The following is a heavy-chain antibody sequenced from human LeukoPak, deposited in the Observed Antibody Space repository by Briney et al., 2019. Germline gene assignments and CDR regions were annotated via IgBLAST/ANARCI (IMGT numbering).Heavy chain of an antibody. CDR2: IDPNSGGT. D-gene: IGHD2-21*02. V-gene: IGHV1-2*02. CDR3: AGDRDNLVTSISPDSYYYYYMDV. Sequence: ASVKVSCKASGYTFTGYYMHWVRQAPGQGLEWMGWIDPNSGGTNYAQKFQGRVTMTRDTSISTAYMELSRLRSDDTAVYYCAGDRDNLVTSISPDSYYYYYMDVWGKGTTVTVSS. CDR1: GYTFTGYY. J-gene: IGHJ6*03.